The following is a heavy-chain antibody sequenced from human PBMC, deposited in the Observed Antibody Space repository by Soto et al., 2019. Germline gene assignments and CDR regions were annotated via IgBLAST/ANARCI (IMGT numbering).Heavy chain of an antibody. CDR3: ARSWLPPDDYYYYMDV. D-gene: IGHD5-12*01. CDR1: GYTFTSYG. CDR2: ISSYNGNT. Sequence: QVQLVQSGAEVKKPGASVKVSCKASGYTFTSYGFSWVRQAPGQGLEWMGWISSYNGNTNYAQNRQGRVTMTTDTSTSTAYMELRSLRSDDTAVYYCARSWLPPDDYYYYMDVWGKGTTVTVSS. V-gene: IGHV1-18*01. J-gene: IGHJ6*03.